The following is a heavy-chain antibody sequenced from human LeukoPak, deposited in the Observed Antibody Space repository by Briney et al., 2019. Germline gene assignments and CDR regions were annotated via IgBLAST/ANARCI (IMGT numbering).Heavy chain of an antibody. Sequence: GGSLRLSCAASGFTFSSYSMNWVRQAPGKGLEWVSSISSSSSYIYYADSVKGRFTVSRDNSKNTLYLQMNSLRAEDTAVYYCAKDGAGVYYGLDVWGQGTTVTVSS. D-gene: IGHD3-10*01. J-gene: IGHJ6*01. CDR3: AKDGAGVYYGLDV. CDR1: GFTFSSYS. CDR2: ISSSSSYI. V-gene: IGHV3-21*04.